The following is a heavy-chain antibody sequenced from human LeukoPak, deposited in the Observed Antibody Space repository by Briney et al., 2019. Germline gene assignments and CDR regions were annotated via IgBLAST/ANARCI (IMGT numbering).Heavy chain of an antibody. D-gene: IGHD2-8*01. V-gene: IGHV3-23*01. Sequence: GGSLRLSCAASGFTFSRYAMSWVRQAPGKGLEWISAISDSGGSTYDADSVKGRFTISRDNSKNTLYLQMNSLRAEDTAVYYCAKDTSIGRYCTNGVCSPFDYWGQRTLVTVSS. J-gene: IGHJ4*02. CDR1: GFTFSRYA. CDR2: ISDSGGST. CDR3: AKDTSIGRYCTNGVCSPFDY.